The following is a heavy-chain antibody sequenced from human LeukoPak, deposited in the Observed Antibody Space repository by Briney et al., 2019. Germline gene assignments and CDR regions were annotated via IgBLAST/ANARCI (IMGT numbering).Heavy chain of an antibody. D-gene: IGHD2-2*01. CDR1: GGPISSYY. Sequence: SETLSLTCTVSGGPISSYYWSWIRQPPGKGLEWVGYIYYSGSTNYNPSLKSRVTTSVDTSKNQLSLKLSSVTAADTAVYYCARVIGYCSSTSCFGYFDYWGQGTLVTVSS. CDR2: IYYSGST. V-gene: IGHV4-59*08. J-gene: IGHJ4*02. CDR3: ARVIGYCSSTSCFGYFDY.